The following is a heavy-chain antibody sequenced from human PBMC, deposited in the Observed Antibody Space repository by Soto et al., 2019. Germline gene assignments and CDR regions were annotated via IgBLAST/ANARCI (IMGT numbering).Heavy chain of an antibody. CDR1: GYTLTELS. CDR2: FDPEDGET. J-gene: IGHJ3*02. CDR3: ATAALGGYCSGGCCYFAFDI. D-gene: IGHD2-15*01. Sequence: ASVKVSCKVSGYTLTELSMHWVRQAPGKGHEWMGVFDPEDGETAYAQKFQGRVTMTEDTSTDTAYMELSSLRSEDTAVYYCATAALGGYCSGGCCYFAFDIWGQGTMVTFSS. V-gene: IGHV1-24*01.